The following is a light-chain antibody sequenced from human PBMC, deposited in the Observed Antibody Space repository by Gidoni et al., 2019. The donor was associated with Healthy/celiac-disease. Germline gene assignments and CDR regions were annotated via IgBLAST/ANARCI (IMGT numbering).Light chain of an antibody. CDR3: QQYYSTPKT. Sequence: DIVRTQSPDSLALSLDERATINCKSSQRSLYISNNKNYLAWYQQKPGQPPKLLIYWASTRESGVPDRFSGSGSGTDFTLTISSLQAEDVAVYYCQQYYSTPKTFGQGTKVEIK. CDR2: WAS. J-gene: IGKJ1*01. V-gene: IGKV4-1*01. CDR1: QRSLYISNNKNY.